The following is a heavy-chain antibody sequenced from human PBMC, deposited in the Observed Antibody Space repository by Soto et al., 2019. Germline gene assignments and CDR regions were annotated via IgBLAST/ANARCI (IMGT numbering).Heavy chain of an antibody. V-gene: IGHV4-34*01. CDR3: ARGPIGQQLVRCFDY. CDR2: INHSGST. D-gene: IGHD6-13*01. CDR1: GGSIFSYY. Sequence: ETLSLTCTVSGGSIFSYYWGWIRQSPGKGLEWIGEINHSGSTNYNPSLKSRVTISVDTSKNQFSLKLSSVTAADTAVYYCARGPIGQQLVRCFDYWGQGTLVTVSS. J-gene: IGHJ4*02.